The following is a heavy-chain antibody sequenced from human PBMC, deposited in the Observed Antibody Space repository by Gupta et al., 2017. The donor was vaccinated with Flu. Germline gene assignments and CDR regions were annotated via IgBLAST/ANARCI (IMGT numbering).Heavy chain of an antibody. J-gene: IGHJ3*01. CDR3: VIDSGVTGAFDV. V-gene: IGHV3-48*02. Sequence: EIQLVESVGALVQPGGSLRLSCGGSGFTFSSYHMDWVRQAPGKGLDWVSDIGRTSSHIFYTDSVKGRFTISRDNAKNSLYLQMNSLRHEDTAVYYCVIDSGVTGAFDVWGQGTGVTVSS. D-gene: IGHD7-27*01. CDR2: IGRTSSHI. CDR1: GFTFSSYH.